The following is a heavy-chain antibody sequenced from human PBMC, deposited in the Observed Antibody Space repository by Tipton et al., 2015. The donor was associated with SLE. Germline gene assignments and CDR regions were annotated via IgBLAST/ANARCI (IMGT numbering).Heavy chain of an antibody. CDR1: GFTFSDHF. J-gene: IGHJ4*02. V-gene: IGHV3-72*01. CDR3: ARAQRTVTAWD. Sequence: SLRLSCAASGFTFSDHFMDWVRQAPGEGLEWVGRTRNKANSYTTEYAASVKGRFTISRDDSKNSLYLQMNSLKTEDTAVYYCARAQRTVTAWDWGQGTLVTVSS. CDR2: TRNKANSYTT. D-gene: IGHD4-11*01.